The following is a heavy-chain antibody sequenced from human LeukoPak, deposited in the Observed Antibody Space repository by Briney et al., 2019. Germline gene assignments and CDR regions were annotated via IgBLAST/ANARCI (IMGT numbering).Heavy chain of an antibody. D-gene: IGHD4-17*01. V-gene: IGHV4-59*01. CDR3: ARYDYGDCWFDP. Sequence: SETLSLTCTVSGGSMNNYYWSWIRQAPGKGLEWIGYISDSGSTNYNPPLRSRVTISVDTSKNQFSLKLSSVTAADTALYYCARYDYGDCWFDPWGQGTLVTVSS. J-gene: IGHJ5*02. CDR1: GGSMNNYY. CDR2: ISDSGST.